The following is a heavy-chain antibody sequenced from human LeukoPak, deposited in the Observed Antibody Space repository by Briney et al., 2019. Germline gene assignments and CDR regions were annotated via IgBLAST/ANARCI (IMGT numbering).Heavy chain of an antibody. CDR1: GFNFRDHW. D-gene: IGHD6-19*01. CDR3: VKNNGWFHLAQ. Sequence: GGSLRLSCAASGFNFRDHWMDWVRQAPGKGLEWVGHIKTDGSETYYLDSLRGRFSISRDNANNALYLQMNSLRVEDTAVYYCVKNNGWFHLAQWGQGTLVTVSS. V-gene: IGHV3-7*03. CDR2: IKTDGSET. J-gene: IGHJ4*02.